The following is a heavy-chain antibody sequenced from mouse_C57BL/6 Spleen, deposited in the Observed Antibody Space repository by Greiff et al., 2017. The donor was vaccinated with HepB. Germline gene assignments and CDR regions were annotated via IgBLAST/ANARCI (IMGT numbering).Heavy chain of an antibody. Sequence: EVQRVESGPGLVKPSQSLSLTCSVTGYSITSGYYWNWIRQFPGNKLEWMGYISYDGSNNYNPSLKNRISITRDTSKNQFFLKLNSVTTEDTATYYCARDLTRGFAYWGQGTLVTVSA. V-gene: IGHV3-6*01. CDR1: GYSITSGYY. CDR2: ISYDGSN. D-gene: IGHD4-1*01. J-gene: IGHJ3*01. CDR3: ARDLTRGFAY.